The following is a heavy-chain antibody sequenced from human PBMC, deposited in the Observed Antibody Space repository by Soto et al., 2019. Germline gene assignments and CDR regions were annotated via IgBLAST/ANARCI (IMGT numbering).Heavy chain of an antibody. J-gene: IGHJ6*03. CDR2: MNPNSGNT. CDR1: VYTFTSYD. V-gene: IGHV1-8*01. CDR3: ARHLYIAKGSYYYYMDV. D-gene: IGHD2-15*01. Sequence: ASVKVSCKASVYTFTSYDINWVRQATGQGLEWVGWMNPNSGNTGYAQKFQGRVTMTRNTSISTVYMELSSLRSEDTAVYYCARHLYIAKGSYYYYMDVWGKGTTVTVSS.